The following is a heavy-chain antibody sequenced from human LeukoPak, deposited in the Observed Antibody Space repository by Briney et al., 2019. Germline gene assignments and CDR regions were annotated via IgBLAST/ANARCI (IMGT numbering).Heavy chain of an antibody. CDR1: GFTFGDYA. CDR3: TSYVITFGGVIADFDY. V-gene: IGHV3-49*03. D-gene: IGHD3-16*02. Sequence: GGPLRLSCTASGFTFGDYAMSWFRQAPGKGLEWVGFIRSKAYGGTTEYAASVKGRFTISRDDSKSIAYLQMNSLKTEDTALYYCTSYVITFGGVIADFDYWGQGTLVTVSS. CDR2: IRSKAYGGTT. J-gene: IGHJ4*02.